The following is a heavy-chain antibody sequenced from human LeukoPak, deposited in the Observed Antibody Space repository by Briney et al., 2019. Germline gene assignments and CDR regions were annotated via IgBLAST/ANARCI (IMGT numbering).Heavy chain of an antibody. CDR3: AGTYYYDSSGSRAYDY. Sequence: GESLKISCKGSGYSFTSYRIGWARQMPGKGLEWMGIIYPGDSDTRYSPSFQGQVTISADKSISTAYLQWSSLKASDTAMYYCAGTYYYDSSGSRAYDYWGQGTLVTVSS. J-gene: IGHJ4*02. V-gene: IGHV5-51*01. CDR1: GYSFTSYR. D-gene: IGHD3-22*01. CDR2: IYPGDSDT.